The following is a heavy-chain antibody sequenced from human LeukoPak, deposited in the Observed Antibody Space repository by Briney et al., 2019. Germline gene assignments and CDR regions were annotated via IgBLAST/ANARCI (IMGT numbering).Heavy chain of an antibody. J-gene: IGHJ3*02. D-gene: IGHD5-12*01. V-gene: IGHV4-59*01. CDR3: ARNSPRGYAHALDI. Sequence: KPSETLSLTCTVSGGSISSYYWSWIRQPPGKGLEWIGYIYYSGSTNYNPSLKSRVTISVDTSKNQFSLKLSSVTAADTAVYYCARNSPRGYAHALDIWGQGTMVTVSS. CDR1: GGSISSYY. CDR2: IYYSGST.